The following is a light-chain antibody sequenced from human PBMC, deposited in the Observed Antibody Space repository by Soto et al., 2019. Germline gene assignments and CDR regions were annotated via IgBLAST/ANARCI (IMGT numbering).Light chain of an antibody. V-gene: IGLV1-40*01. CDR3: QSHDSSLHASV. J-gene: IGLJ1*01. Sequence: QSVLTQPPSVSGAPGQRVTISCTGSSSNIGAGYDVHWYLQLPGTAPKLLIYGNTNRPSGVPDRFSGSKSGSSASQAITGLQAEDEADYYCQSHDSSLHASVFGTGTKLTV. CDR1: SSNIGAGYD. CDR2: GNT.